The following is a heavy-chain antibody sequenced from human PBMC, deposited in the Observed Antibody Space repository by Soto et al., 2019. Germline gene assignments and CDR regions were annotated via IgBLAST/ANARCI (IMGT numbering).Heavy chain of an antibody. CDR1: GYTFTSYG. J-gene: IGHJ5*02. D-gene: IGHD2-2*01. CDR3: ARDGPQQKYQLLSGNWFDP. CDR2: ISAYNGNT. Sequence: QVQLVQSGAEVKKPGASVKVSCKASGYTFTSYGISWVRQAPGQGLEWMGWISAYNGNTNYAQKLQGRVTMTTDTSTSXAXXELRSLRSDDTAVYYCARDGPQQKYQLLSGNWFDPWGQGTLVTVSS. V-gene: IGHV1-18*01.